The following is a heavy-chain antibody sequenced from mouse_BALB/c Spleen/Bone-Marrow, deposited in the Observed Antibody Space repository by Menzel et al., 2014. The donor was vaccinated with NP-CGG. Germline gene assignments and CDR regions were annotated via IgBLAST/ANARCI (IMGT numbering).Heavy chain of an antibody. CDR1: GYTFTSYY. Sequence: QVQLTDSGAELVKPGASVKLSCKASGYTFTSYYMYWVKQRPGQGLEWIGEINPSNGGTNFNEKFKSKATLTVDKSSSTAYVQLSSLTSEYSAVYYCTRSTMITYFDYWGQGTTLTVSS. J-gene: IGHJ2*01. CDR3: TRSTMITYFDY. D-gene: IGHD2-4*01. CDR2: INPSNGGT. V-gene: IGHV1S81*02.